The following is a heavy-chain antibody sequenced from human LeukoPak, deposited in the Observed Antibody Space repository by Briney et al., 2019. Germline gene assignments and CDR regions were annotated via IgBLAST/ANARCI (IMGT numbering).Heavy chain of an antibody. CDR3: ANYYDNSGPIHY. J-gene: IGHJ4*02. CDR1: GFTFSSYW. CDR2: IKQDGSAK. D-gene: IGHD3-22*01. Sequence: GGSLRLSCAVSGFTFSSYWMSWVRQAPGKGLEWVANIKQDGSAKYYVDSVKGRFTISRDNAKNSLYLQMSSLRAEDTAVYYCANYYDNSGPIHYWGQGTLVTVSS. V-gene: IGHV3-7*01.